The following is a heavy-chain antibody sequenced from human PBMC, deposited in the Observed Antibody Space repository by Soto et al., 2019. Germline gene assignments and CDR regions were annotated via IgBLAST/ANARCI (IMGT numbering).Heavy chain of an antibody. D-gene: IGHD3-9*01. Sequence: GGSLRLSCAASGFTFSSYAMSWVRQAPGKGLEWVSAISGSGGSTYYADSVKGRFTISRDNSKNTLYLQMNSLRAEDTAVYYCAKHVRGITIFGGIDVWGKGTMVTVSS. CDR2: ISGSGGST. V-gene: IGHV3-23*01. J-gene: IGHJ6*04. CDR1: GFTFSSYA. CDR3: AKHVRGITIFGGIDV.